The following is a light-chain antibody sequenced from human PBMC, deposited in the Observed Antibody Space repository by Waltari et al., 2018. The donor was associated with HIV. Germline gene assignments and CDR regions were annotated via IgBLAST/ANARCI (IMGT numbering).Light chain of an antibody. CDR2: EVS. J-gene: IGLJ3*02. Sequence: SALTQPASVSASPGQSITISCPGTSSDVGSYNLVSWYQQHPGKAPKLMIYEVSKRPSGVSNRFSGSKSGNTASLTISGLQAEDEADYYCCSYAGSSTWVFGGGTKLTVL. CDR3: CSYAGSSTWV. V-gene: IGLV2-23*02. CDR1: SSDVGSYNL.